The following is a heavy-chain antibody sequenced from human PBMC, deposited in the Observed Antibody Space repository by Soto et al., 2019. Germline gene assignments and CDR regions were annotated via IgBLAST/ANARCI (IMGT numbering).Heavy chain of an antibody. CDR1: VGSINSYY. CDR3: TRTITGYAFDS. D-gene: IGHD1-20*01. J-gene: IGHJ4*02. V-gene: IGHV4-59*01. Sequence: SETLSLTCTVSVGSINSYYWSWIRQPPGKGLEWIGYIYYSGSTNYNPSLKSRGTISLDRSKNQFSLKLSSVTAADTAIYYCTRTITGYAFDSWGQGTLVTVSS. CDR2: IYYSGST.